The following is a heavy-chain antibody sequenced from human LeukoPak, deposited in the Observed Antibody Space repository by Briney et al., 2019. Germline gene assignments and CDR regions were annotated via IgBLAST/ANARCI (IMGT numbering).Heavy chain of an antibody. V-gene: IGHV3-30-3*01. CDR1: GFTFSSYA. CDR3: ASLITMIGDFDY. J-gene: IGHJ4*02. Sequence: GGSLRLSCAASGFTFSSYAMHWVRQAPGKGLEWVAVISYDGSNKYYADSVKGRFTISRDNSKNTLYLQMNSLRAEDTAVYYCASLITMIGDFDYWGQGTLVTVSS. D-gene: IGHD3-22*01. CDR2: ISYDGSNK.